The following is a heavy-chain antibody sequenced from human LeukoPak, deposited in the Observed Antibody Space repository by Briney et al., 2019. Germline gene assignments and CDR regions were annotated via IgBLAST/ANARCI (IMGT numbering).Heavy chain of an antibody. V-gene: IGHV3-11*06. CDR1: GFTFSDYY. CDR3: ARRSIATAGTIIDS. CDR2: ISGSGSYT. Sequence: GGSLRLSCAASGFTFSDYYMSWIRQAPGKGLEWVSYISGSGSYTNYADYAKGRFTISRDNAKNSLHLQMNSLRAEDTAVYYCARRSIATAGTIIDSWGQGTLVTVSS. J-gene: IGHJ4*02. D-gene: IGHD6-13*01.